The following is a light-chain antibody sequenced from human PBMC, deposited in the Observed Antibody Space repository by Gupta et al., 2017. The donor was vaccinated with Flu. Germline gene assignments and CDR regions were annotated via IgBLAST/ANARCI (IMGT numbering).Light chain of an antibody. V-gene: IGKV1-39*01. J-gene: IGKJ2*01. CDR2: AAS. CDR3: QQCYSTPRT. Sequence: GDRVTITCRASQNITTYLNWYQQKPEKAPNLLIYAASNLQSGVPSRFSGSGSGTDFTLTITSLQIDDFATYYCQQCYSTPRTFGQGTKLEIK. CDR1: QNITTY.